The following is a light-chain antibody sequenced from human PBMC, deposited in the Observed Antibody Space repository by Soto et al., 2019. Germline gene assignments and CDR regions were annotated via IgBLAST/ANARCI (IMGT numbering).Light chain of an antibody. J-gene: IGKJ1*01. V-gene: IGKV3-11*01. CDR1: QSVDSY. CDR3: QQRSNWPRT. Sequence: EIVLTQSPATLSLSPGERATLSCRASQSVDSYLAWYQQKPGQAPRLLIYDASNRATGIPARFSGSGFGTDFTLTISSLEPEDFAVYYCQQRSNWPRTFGQGTKVEIK. CDR2: DAS.